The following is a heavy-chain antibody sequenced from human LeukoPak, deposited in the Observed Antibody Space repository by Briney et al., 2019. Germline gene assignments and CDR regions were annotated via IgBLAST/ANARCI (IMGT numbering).Heavy chain of an antibody. D-gene: IGHD2-2*02. CDR3: ARSAAIGRWFDP. V-gene: IGHV1-69*13. Sequence: GASVKVSCKASGGTFSSYAISWVRQAPGQGLEWMGGIIPIFGTANYAQKFQGRVTITADESTSTAYMELSSLRSGDTAVYYCARSAAIGRWFDPWGQGTLVTVSS. CDR1: GGTFSSYA. CDR2: IIPIFGTA. J-gene: IGHJ5*02.